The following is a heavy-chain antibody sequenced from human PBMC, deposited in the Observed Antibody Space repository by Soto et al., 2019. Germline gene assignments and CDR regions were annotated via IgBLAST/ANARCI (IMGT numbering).Heavy chain of an antibody. CDR1: GFTFSSYG. Sequence: GGSRRLSCAASGFTFSSYGMHWVRQAPGKGLEWVAVISYDGSNKYYADSVKGRFTISRDNSKNTLYLQMNSLRAEDTAVYYCAKWAGLVGYNYYYGMDVWGQGTTVTVSS. V-gene: IGHV3-30*18. J-gene: IGHJ6*02. D-gene: IGHD2-2*02. CDR2: ISYDGSNK. CDR3: AKWAGLVGYNYYYGMDV.